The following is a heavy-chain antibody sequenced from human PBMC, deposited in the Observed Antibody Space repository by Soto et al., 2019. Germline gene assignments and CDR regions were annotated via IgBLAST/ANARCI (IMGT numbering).Heavy chain of an antibody. CDR3: ARGIDGYRFL. Sequence: WTWIRQLPGKGLEYIGYFYTSRTTFYTPSLKSRVTISLGSSKNQFSLNLNAVTVADTAVYYCARGIDGYRFLWGQGTLVTVSS. J-gene: IGHJ4*02. CDR2: FYTSRTT. V-gene: IGHV4-31*02. D-gene: IGHD3-3*01.